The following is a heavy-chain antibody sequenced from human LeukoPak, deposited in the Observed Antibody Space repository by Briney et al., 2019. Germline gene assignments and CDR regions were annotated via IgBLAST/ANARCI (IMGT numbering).Heavy chain of an antibody. Sequence: GGSLRLSCAASAFTFSRYGMHWVRQAPGKGLEWVAFIRYDGSNKYYADSVKGRFTISRDNSKNTLYLQMNSLRAEDTAVYYCAKYTLPITMVRGVNIDYWGQGTLVTVSS. D-gene: IGHD3-10*01. CDR1: AFTFSRYG. V-gene: IGHV3-30*02. CDR3: AKYTLPITMVRGVNIDY. CDR2: IRYDGSNK. J-gene: IGHJ4*02.